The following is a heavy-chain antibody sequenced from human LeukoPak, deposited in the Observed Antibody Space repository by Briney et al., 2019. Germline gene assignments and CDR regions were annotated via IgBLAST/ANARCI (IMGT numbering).Heavy chain of an antibody. J-gene: IGHJ4*02. Sequence: GGSLRLSCAASGFTFSSYAMSWVRQAPGKGLEWVSAISGSGGSTYYADSVKGRFTISRDNSKNTLYLQMNSLRAEDTAVYYCAKVGVVIITSGDFDYWGQGTLVTVSS. CDR3: AKVGVVIITSGDFDY. V-gene: IGHV3-23*01. CDR2: ISGSGGST. CDR1: GFTFSSYA. D-gene: IGHD3-3*01.